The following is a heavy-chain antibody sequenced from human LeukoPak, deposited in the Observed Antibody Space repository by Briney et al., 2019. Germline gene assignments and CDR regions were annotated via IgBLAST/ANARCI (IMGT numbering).Heavy chain of an antibody. CDR3: ARDRGRAPFDP. D-gene: IGHD3-10*01. CDR1: GFTFTNYG. V-gene: IGHV1-18*01. J-gene: IGHJ5*02. CDR2: SSANNYNT. Sequence: ASVEVSCKASGFTFTNYGFSWVLHAPGQRLEGMVWSSANNYNTNHAQKLQGRVTVTTDTSTSTAYMDLRSLRSDATAVYSCARDRGRAPFDPWGQGTLATVSS.